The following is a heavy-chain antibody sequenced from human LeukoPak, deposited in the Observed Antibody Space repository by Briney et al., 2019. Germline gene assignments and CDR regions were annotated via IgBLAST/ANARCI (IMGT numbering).Heavy chain of an antibody. CDR3: ARDRPPSTSGTYGHLDY. CDR2: FKPSNGDT. Sequence: ASVKVSCKTSGYNFTGYFMHWVRQAPGQGLEWMGWFKPSNGDTNYAQKFRGRVTMTRDTSISTAYMELTRLTSDDTAVYYCARDRPPSTSGTYGHLDYWGQGTLVTVSS. V-gene: IGHV1-2*02. J-gene: IGHJ4*02. CDR1: GYNFTGYF. D-gene: IGHD3-10*01.